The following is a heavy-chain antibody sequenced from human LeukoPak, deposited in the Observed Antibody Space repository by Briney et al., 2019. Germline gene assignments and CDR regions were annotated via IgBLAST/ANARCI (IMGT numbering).Heavy chain of an antibody. CDR1: GFTFSSYA. J-gene: IGHJ4*02. Sequence: QSGGSLRLSCAASGFTFSSYAMHWVRQAPGKGLEWVAVISYDASNKYCADSVKGRFTISRDNSRNTLYLQMNSLRAEDTAEYYCANHYSGGWSHFDYWGQGTLVTVSS. CDR3: ANHYSGGWSHFDY. D-gene: IGHD6-19*01. V-gene: IGHV3-30*14. CDR2: ISYDASNK.